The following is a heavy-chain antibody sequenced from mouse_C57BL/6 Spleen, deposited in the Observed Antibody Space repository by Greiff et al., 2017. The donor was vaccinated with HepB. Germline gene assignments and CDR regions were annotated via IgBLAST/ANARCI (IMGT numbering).Heavy chain of an antibody. V-gene: IGHV5-6*01. Sequence: DVHLVESGGDLVKPGGSLKLSCAASGFTFSSYGMSWVRQTPDKRLEWVATISSGGSYTYYPDSVKGRFTISRDNAKNTLYLQMSSLKSEDTAMYYCARQGDENFDYWGQGTTLTVSS. CDR3: ARQGDENFDY. CDR1: GFTFSSYG. J-gene: IGHJ2*01. CDR2: ISSGGSYT. D-gene: IGHD3-3*01.